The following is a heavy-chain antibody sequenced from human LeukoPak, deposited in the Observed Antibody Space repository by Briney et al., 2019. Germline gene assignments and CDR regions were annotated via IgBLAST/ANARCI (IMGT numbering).Heavy chain of an antibody. D-gene: IGHD3-22*01. CDR1: GYTFSGYY. CDR3: ASHYHDSSGYLDY. Sequence: ASVKVSCKASGYTFSGYYMHWVRQAPGQGLEWMGWISAYNGNTNYAQKLQGRVTMTTDTSTSTAYMELRSLRSDDTAVYYCASHYHDSSGYLDYWGQGTLVTVSS. J-gene: IGHJ4*02. V-gene: IGHV1-18*04. CDR2: ISAYNGNT.